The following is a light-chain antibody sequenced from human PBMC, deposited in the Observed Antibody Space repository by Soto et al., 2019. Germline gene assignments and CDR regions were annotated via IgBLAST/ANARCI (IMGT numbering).Light chain of an antibody. CDR2: GAS. CDR1: QSVSSGY. Sequence: EIGLTQSRGTLSLSPGERLTRTCRASQSVSSGYLAWYQQKTGQAPRLLIYGASSRANGIPARFSGSRSGADLTLTISSLEPEDFAAYDGQQYGSTLRVTFGGGTKVDIK. J-gene: IGKJ4*01. CDR3: QQYGSTLRVT. V-gene: IGKV3-20*01.